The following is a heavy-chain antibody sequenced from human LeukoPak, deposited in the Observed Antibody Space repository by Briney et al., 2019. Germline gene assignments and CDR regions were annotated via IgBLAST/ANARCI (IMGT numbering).Heavy chain of an antibody. CDR2: IVVGSGNT. CDR3: AADLYSAVYFDY. D-gene: IGHD4-11*01. J-gene: IGHJ4*02. CDR1: GFTFTSSA. Sequence: SVKVSCKASGFTFTSSAMQWVRQARGQRLEWIGWIVVGSGNTNYAQKFQERVTITRDMSTSTAYMELSSLRSEDTAVYYCAADLYSAVYFDYWGQGTLVTVSS. V-gene: IGHV1-58*02.